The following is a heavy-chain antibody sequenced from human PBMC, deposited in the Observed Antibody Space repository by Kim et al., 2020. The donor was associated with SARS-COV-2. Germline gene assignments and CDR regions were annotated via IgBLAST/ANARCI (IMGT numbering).Heavy chain of an antibody. D-gene: IGHD1-7*01. J-gene: IGHJ4*02. CDR2: SGGT. V-gene: IGHV1-2*02. CDR3: ARAPNLAR. Sequence: SGGTNYAQKFQGRVTMTRDTSISTAYMELSRLRSDDTAVYYCARAPNLARWGQGTLVTVSS.